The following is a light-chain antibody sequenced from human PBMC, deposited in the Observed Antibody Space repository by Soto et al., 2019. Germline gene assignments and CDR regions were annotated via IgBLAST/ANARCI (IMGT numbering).Light chain of an antibody. CDR3: SSYAGSFYV. J-gene: IGLJ1*01. V-gene: IGLV2-8*01. CDR2: EVS. Sequence: QSALTQPPSASGSPGQSVTISCTGNSSDVGGYNYVSWYQQHPGKAPKLMIYEVSKRPSGVPDRFSGAKSGNTASLTVSGCQAEDDADYYCSSYAGSFYVFGTGTKLTVL. CDR1: SSDVGGYNY.